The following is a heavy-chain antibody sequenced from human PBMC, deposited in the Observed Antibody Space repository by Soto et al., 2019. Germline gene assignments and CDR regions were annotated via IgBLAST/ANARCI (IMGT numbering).Heavy chain of an antibody. CDR2: IYPDDSDT. J-gene: IGHJ5*02. V-gene: IGHV5-51*01. D-gene: IGHD6-13*01. CDR3: ARHWPQQPLDP. Sequence: PVESMSSSCKVAGYSFTSYWIVWVLQMPGKGLEWMGIIYPDDSDTRYNPSFQGHVTISADKSINTAYLQWSSLESSDTAMYYCARHWPQQPLDPWGQGTLVTVSS. CDR1: GYSFTSYW.